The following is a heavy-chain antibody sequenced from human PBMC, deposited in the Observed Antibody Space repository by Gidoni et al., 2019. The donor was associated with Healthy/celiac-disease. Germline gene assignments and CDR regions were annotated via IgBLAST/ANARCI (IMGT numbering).Heavy chain of an antibody. D-gene: IGHD3-3*01. Sequence: EVQLVESGGGLVQPGGSLRLSCAASGFTFSSYAMHWVRQAPGKGLGYVSAISSNGGSAYYANSVKGRFTISRDNSKNTLYLQMGSLRAEDMAVYYCARDRVAGKYYDFWSGYYDWGQGTLVTVSS. CDR2: ISSNGGSA. CDR3: ARDRVAGKYYDFWSGYYD. CDR1: GFTFSSYA. J-gene: IGHJ4*02. V-gene: IGHV3-64*01.